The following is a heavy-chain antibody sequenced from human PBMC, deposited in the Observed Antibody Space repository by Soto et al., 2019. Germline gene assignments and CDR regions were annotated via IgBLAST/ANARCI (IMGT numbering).Heavy chain of an antibody. Sequence: SVKVSCKASGGTFSSYAISWVRQAPGQGLEWMGGIIPIFGTANYAQKFQGRVTITADESTSTAYMELSSLRSEDTAVYYCARRRPPGTRVVYDWFDPWGQGTLVTVSS. D-gene: IGHD2-8*02. CDR1: GGTFSSYA. J-gene: IGHJ5*02. CDR3: ARRRPPGTRVVYDWFDP. CDR2: IIPIFGTA. V-gene: IGHV1-69*13.